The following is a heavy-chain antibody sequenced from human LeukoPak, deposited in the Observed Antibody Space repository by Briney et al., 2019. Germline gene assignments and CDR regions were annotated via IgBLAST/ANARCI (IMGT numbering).Heavy chain of an antibody. J-gene: IGHJ4*02. V-gene: IGHV1-18*01. CDR3: ARGRYSSGWYSADY. CDR2: ISAYNGNT. Sequence: GASVKVSCTASGYTFTSYDISWVRQAPGQGLEWMGWISAYNGNTNYAQKLQGRVTMTTDTSTSTAYMELRSLRSDDTAVYYCARGRYSSGWYSADYWGQGTLVTVSS. CDR1: GYTFTSYD. D-gene: IGHD6-19*01.